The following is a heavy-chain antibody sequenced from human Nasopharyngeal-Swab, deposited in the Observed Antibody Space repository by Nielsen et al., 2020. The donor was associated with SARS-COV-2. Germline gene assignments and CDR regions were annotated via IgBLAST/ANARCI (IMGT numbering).Heavy chain of an antibody. J-gene: IGHJ3*02. Sequence: WIRQPPGKGLEWVSYISSSGSTIYYADSVKGRFTISRDNAKNSLYLQMNSLRAEDTAVYYCAKDWGVGYCSSTSCYAHDAFDIWGQGTMVTVSS. V-gene: IGHV3-11*01. D-gene: IGHD2-2*01. CDR2: ISSSGSTI. CDR3: AKDWGVGYCSSTSCYAHDAFDI.